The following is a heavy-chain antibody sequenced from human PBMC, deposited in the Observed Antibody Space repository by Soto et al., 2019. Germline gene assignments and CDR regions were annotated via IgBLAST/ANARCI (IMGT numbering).Heavy chain of an antibody. V-gene: IGHV3-74*01. D-gene: IGHD5-18*01. CDR1: GFTFSSYW. CDR3: ATLNSFGSDY. J-gene: IGHJ4*02. Sequence: GGSLRLSCAASGFTFSSYWMHWVRQTAGKGLVWVSQINSDGSATRYADSVKGRFTISRDNAKNTVYLQMNSLRAEDTAVYYCATLNSFGSDYWGQGTLVTVSS. CDR2: INSDGSAT.